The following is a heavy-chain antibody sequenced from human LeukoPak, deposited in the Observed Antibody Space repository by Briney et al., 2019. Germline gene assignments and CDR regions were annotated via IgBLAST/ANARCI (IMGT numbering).Heavy chain of an antibody. CDR3: ATAQVVVIIRELGAFDI. J-gene: IGHJ3*02. Sequence: VASVKVSCKASGGTFSSYAISWVRQAPGQGLEWMGGIIPIFGTANYAQKFQGRVTITADESTSTAYMELSSLGSEDTAVYYCATAQVVVIIRELGAFDIWGQGTMVTVSS. D-gene: IGHD3-22*01. V-gene: IGHV1-69*13. CDR2: IIPIFGTA. CDR1: GGTFSSYA.